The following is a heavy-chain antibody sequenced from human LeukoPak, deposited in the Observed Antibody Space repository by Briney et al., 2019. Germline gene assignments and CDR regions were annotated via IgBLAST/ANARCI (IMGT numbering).Heavy chain of an antibody. CDR3: ARALDGHGAYLY. D-gene: IGHD4-17*01. V-gene: IGHV3-23*01. CDR2: ITGSGGRT. J-gene: IGHJ4*02. CDR1: GFTFSNAS. Sequence: GGSMSLSCAASGFTFSNASMSLVRQAPGKGLEWVSVITGSGGRTYYADSVKGRSIIYRDSSKSSLYLQMNSLRAEDTGVYYCARALDGHGAYLYWGQGPLVTVSS.